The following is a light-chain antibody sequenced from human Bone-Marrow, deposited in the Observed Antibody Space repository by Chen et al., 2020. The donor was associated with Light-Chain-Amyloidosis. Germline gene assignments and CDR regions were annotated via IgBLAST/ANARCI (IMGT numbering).Light chain of an antibody. CDR1: QXMTNP. V-gene: IGKV1-NL1*01. Sequence: TQSXXSLSXSVGDRXTITSRASQXMTNPXAWYPQKPGXAPKLXLYAASRLQSGVPXRFXXXESXXXYTLXISXXXPEDXXTYXXQQXXXTPWTFGQGTKVEIK. CDR2: AAS. CDR3: QQXXXTPWT. J-gene: IGKJ1*01.